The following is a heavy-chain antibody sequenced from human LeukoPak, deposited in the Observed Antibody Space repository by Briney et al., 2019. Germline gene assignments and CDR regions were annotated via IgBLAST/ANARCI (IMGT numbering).Heavy chain of an antibody. D-gene: IGHD3-22*01. CDR2: ISYDGSNK. J-gene: IGHJ6*02. Sequence: GGSLRLSCAASGFTFSSYAMHWVRQAPGKGLEWVAVISYDGSNKYYADSVKGRFTISRDNSKNTLYLQMNSLRAEDTAVYYCARDQPGPWGYYDSSGPMDVWGQGTTVTVSS. V-gene: IGHV3-30-3*01. CDR1: GFTFSSYA. CDR3: ARDQPGPWGYYDSSGPMDV.